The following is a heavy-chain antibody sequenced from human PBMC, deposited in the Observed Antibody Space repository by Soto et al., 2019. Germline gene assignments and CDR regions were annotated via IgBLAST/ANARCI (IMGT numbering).Heavy chain of an antibody. D-gene: IGHD3-3*01. CDR1: GGSISSSSYY. V-gene: IGHV4-39*01. J-gene: IGHJ6*03. CDR3: ARPAAGVEYYYYYYMDV. CDR2: IYYSGST. Sequence: SETLSLTCTVSGGSISSSSYYWGWIRQPPGKGLEWIGSIYYSGSTYYNPSLKSRVTISVDTSKNQFSLKLSSVTAADTAVYYCARPAAGVEYYYYYYMDVWGKGTTVTVSS.